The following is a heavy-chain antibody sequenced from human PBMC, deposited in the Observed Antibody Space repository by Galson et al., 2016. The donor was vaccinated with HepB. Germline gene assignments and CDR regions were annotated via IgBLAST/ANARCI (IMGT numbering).Heavy chain of an antibody. D-gene: IGHD6-13*01. Sequence: SLRLSCAVSGFTVSGSYMSWVRQAPGKGLEWVSVIYSDGTTEYADSVKGRFIISRDNSKNTLYLQMNSLRAEDTAVYYCASCMGWYGMCAFEIWGQGTMVTVSS. J-gene: IGHJ3*02. V-gene: IGHV3-66*01. CDR1: GFTVSGSY. CDR2: IYSDGTT. CDR3: ASCMGWYGMCAFEI.